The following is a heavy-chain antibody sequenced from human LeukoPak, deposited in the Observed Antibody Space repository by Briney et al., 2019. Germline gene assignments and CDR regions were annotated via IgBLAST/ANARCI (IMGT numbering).Heavy chain of an antibody. Sequence: PSETLSLTCAVSGGSISSGYYSPNWSWIRQPPGKGLEWIGYISYTVTSNYNPSLKSRVTISVDTSKNQFSLKLSSVTAADTAVYYCARVGDWNDLVYWGQGTLVTVSS. J-gene: IGHJ4*02. CDR2: ISYTVTS. CDR3: ARVGDWNDLVY. CDR1: GGSISSGYYSPN. D-gene: IGHD1-1*01. V-gene: IGHV4-61*01.